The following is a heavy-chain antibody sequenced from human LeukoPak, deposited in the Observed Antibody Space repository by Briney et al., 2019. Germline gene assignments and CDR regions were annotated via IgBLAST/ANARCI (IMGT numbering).Heavy chain of an antibody. J-gene: IGHJ4*02. D-gene: IGHD3-9*01. CDR3: ARSFSFFDWLFGDY. CDR2: INAGNGNT. V-gene: IGHV1-3*01. CDR1: GYTFTSYA. Sequence: GASVKVSCKASGYTFTSYAMHWVRQAPGQRLEWMGWINAGNGNTKYSQKFQGRVTITRDTSASTAYMELSSLRSEDTAVYYCARSFSFFDWLFGDYWGQGTLVTVSS.